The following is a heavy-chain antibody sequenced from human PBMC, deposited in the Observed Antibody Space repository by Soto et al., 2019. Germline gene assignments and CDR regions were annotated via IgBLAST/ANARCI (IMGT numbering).Heavy chain of an antibody. D-gene: IGHD2-2*01. Sequence: QLQLQESGSGLVKPSQTLSLTCAVSGGSISSGGYSWSWIRQPPGKGLEWIGYMYHSGSTYYNPSLETRATIPIDRSTTQSPLKLISVTAANTAGYFSARVPAYWAQEILVSVSS. CDR1: GGSISSGGYS. CDR3: ARVPAY. J-gene: IGHJ4*02. V-gene: IGHV4-30-2*01. CDR2: MYHSGST.